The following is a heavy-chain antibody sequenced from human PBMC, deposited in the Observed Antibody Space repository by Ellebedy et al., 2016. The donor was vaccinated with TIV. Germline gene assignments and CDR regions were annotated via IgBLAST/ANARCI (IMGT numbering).Heavy chain of an antibody. CDR1: GDSITSFSVH. V-gene: IGHV4-39*01. CDR3: VRHSERPVNRYFYRGVDV. D-gene: IGHD1-14*01. CDR2: LSYDKVT. Sequence: MPGGSLRLSCTVSGDSITSFSVHWGWIRQPPGKGLEWIGNLSYDKVTHYNPSLRSRATMSADTARNRFSLKLTSVTAADTAVYYCVRHSERPVNRYFYRGVDVWGQGTTVTVSS. J-gene: IGHJ6*02.